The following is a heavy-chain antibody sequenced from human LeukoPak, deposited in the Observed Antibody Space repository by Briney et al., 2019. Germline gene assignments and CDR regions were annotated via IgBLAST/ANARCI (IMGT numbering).Heavy chain of an antibody. Sequence: ASVKVSCKAPGYTFTTYYVHWVRQAPGQGHEWMGIINPSGGSTTYAQKFRGRLTMTRDMSTSTVYMELSSLRSEDTAVYYCARGSRPVYNLLTGKRYFDYWGQGTLLTVSS. CDR2: INPSGGST. J-gene: IGHJ4*02. CDR1: GYTFTTYY. CDR3: ARGSRPVYNLLTGKRYFDY. D-gene: IGHD3-9*01. V-gene: IGHV1-46*01.